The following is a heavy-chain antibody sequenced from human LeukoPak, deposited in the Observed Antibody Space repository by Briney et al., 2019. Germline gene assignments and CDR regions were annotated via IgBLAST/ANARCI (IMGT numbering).Heavy chain of an antibody. CDR2: ISSSGSII. Sequence: PGGSLRLSCAASGFTLNSYETNWVRQAPGKGLEWVSYISSSGSIIRYADSVKGRFTISRDNAKNSLYLQMNSLRAEDTAVYYCAFYYGSGEGYYYYYMDVWGKGTTVTISS. V-gene: IGHV3-48*03. D-gene: IGHD3-10*01. CDR1: GFTLNSYE. J-gene: IGHJ6*03. CDR3: AFYYGSGEGYYYYYMDV.